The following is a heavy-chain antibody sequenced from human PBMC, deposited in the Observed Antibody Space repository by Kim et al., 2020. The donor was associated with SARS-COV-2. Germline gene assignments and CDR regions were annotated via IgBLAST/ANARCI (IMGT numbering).Heavy chain of an antibody. CDR1: GFTFSSYG. V-gene: IGHV3-33*01. J-gene: IGHJ3*02. D-gene: IGHD5-18*01. CDR2: IWYDGSNK. CDR3: ARDQLPIQLWLGDAFDI. Sequence: GGSLRLSCAASGFTFSSYGMHWVRQAPGKGLEWVAVIWYDGSNKYYADSVKGRFTISRDNSKNTLYLQMNSLRAEDTAVYYCARDQLPIQLWLGDAFDIWGQGTMVTVSS.